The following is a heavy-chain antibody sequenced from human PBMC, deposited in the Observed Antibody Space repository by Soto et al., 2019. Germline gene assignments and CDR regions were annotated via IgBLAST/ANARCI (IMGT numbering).Heavy chain of an antibody. D-gene: IGHD3-10*01. CDR3: ASRGGYYGMDV. CDR1: EFTFSNFA. CDR2: ISGSGGST. J-gene: IGHJ6*02. V-gene: IGHV3-23*01. Sequence: XGSLRLSCAAAEFTFSNFALTWVRQAPGKGLDWVSGISGSGGSTYYADSVKGRFTISRDSSKNTVNLQMNSLRAEDTAVYYCASRGGYYGMDVWGQGTTVTVSS.